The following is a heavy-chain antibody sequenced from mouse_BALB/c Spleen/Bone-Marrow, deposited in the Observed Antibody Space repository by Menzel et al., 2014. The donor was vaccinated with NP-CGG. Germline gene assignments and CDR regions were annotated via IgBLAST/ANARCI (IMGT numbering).Heavy chain of an antibody. J-gene: IGHJ4*01. Sequence: GAELVKPGASVKLSCKASGYTFTSYYMYWVKQRPGQGLEWLGEINPSNGGTNFNEKFKNKATLTVDKSSSTAYMQLSSLTSEDSAVYYCSRGRRDALDYWGQGTSVTVSS. V-gene: IGHV1S81*02. CDR3: SRGRRDALDY. CDR2: INPSNGGT. CDR1: GYTFTSYY.